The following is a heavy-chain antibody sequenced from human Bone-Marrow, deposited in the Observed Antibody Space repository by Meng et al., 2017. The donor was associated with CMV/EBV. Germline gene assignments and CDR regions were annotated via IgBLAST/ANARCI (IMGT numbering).Heavy chain of an antibody. CDR2: IRGISGSGDTT. D-gene: IGHD6-6*01. CDR3: ARGTLGRDSSSSYY. J-gene: IGHJ4*02. V-gene: IGHV3-23*01. Sequence: GESLKISCAASGVAFSNYAMSWVRQAPGKGLEWVSGIRGISGSGDTTYYADSVKGRFTISRDNSKNTLYLQMHSLRAEDTAVHYCARGTLGRDSSSSYYWGQGTLVTVSS. CDR1: GVAFSNYA.